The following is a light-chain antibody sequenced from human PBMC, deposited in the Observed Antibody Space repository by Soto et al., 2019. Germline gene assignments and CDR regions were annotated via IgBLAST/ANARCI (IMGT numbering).Light chain of an antibody. CDR3: ASWDDSLNGHV. CDR2: SND. CDR1: SSNIASNT. V-gene: IGLV1-44*01. J-gene: IGLJ1*01. Sequence: QSVLTQPPSASGTPGQRVTVSCSGSSSNIASNTVNWYQQLPGTAPKLLIYSNDQRPSRVPDRFSASKSGTSASLAISGLQSEDEADYYCASWDDSLNGHVFGTGTKVTVL.